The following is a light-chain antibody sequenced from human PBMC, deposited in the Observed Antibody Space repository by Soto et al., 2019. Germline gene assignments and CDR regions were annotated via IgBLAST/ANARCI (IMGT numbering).Light chain of an antibody. V-gene: IGKV3-15*01. CDR3: HQCNGWPWT. CDR2: RAS. CDR1: QSISGN. J-gene: IGKJ1*01. Sequence: EILITQSPATVSVSPGERATLSCRANQSISGNLAWYQQKPGQAPRLLINRASTRAPGIPARFSGSAAGTECTRPISSLQSEDVAVYYCHQCNGWPWTFGQGTQVDIK.